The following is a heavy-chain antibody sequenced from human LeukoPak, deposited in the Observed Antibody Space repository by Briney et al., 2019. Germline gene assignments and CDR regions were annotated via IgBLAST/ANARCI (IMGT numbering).Heavy chain of an antibody. CDR2: INPSSGDT. CDR1: GYRFSDSY. J-gene: IGHJ5*02. CDR3: VTAYDQ. Sequence: GASVKVSCKASGYRFSDSYIHWVRQAPGHGFEWMGWINPSSGDTKYARMFQGRVTMTTGAAISTAYMELSGLTSADTAIYSCVTAYDQWGQGTLVTVSS. V-gene: IGHV1-2*02.